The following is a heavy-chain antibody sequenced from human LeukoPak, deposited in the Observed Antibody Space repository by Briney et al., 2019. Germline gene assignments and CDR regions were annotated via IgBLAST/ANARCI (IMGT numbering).Heavy chain of an antibody. CDR3: ARDPDSSSPHDY. V-gene: IGHV3-53*01. CDR2: IYSGGST. CDR1: GFTVSSNY. Sequence: GGSLRLSCAASGFTVSSNYMSWVRLAPGKGLEWVSVIYSGGSTYYADSVKGRFTISRDNSKNTLYLQMNSLRAEDTAVYYCARDPDSSSPHDYWGQGTLVTVSS. D-gene: IGHD6-6*01. J-gene: IGHJ4*02.